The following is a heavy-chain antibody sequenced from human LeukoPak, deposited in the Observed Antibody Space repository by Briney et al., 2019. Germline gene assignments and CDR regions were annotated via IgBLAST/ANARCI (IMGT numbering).Heavy chain of an antibody. CDR1: GFTVSSNY. J-gene: IGHJ4*02. CDR2: IYSGGST. V-gene: IGHV3-66*01. Sequence: GGSLRLSCAASGFTVSSNYMSWVRQAPGKGLEWVSVIYSGGSTYYADSVKGRFTISRDNSKNTLYLQMNSLRAEDTAVCYCARDELGGYSYGPARLGYWGQGTLVTVSS. D-gene: IGHD5-18*01. CDR3: ARDELGGYSYGPARLGY.